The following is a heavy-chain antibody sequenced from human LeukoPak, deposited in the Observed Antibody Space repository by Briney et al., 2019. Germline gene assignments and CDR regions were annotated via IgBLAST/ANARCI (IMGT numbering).Heavy chain of an antibody. J-gene: IGHJ6*03. D-gene: IGHD6-6*01. CDR3: ARGEYSSSGDYYYYMDV. V-gene: IGHV1-69*05. CDR2: SIPIFGTA. Sequence: ASVKVSCKASGGTFSSHAISWVRQAPGQGLEWMGGSIPIFGTANYAQKFQGRVTITTDESTSTAYMELSSLRSEDTAVYYCARGEYSSSGDYYYYMDVWGKGTTVTVSS. CDR1: GGTFSSHA.